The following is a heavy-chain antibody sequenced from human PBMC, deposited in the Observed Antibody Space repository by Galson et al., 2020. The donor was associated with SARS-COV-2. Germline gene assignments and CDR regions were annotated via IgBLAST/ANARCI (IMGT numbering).Heavy chain of an antibody. J-gene: IGHJ5*02. V-gene: IGHV3-48*04. CDR2: IHKSGSPI. CDR3: AAHIWSHWFDL. Sequence: PGGSLRLSCAASRSRLSGYTVNWVRQAPGKGLEWISHIHKSGSPIFYADSVRGRFTISRDNAKDSVYLQLNNVRVEDTAVYYCAAHIWSHWFDLWGQGSLVSVSP. CDR1: RSRLSGYT. D-gene: IGHD3-3*02.